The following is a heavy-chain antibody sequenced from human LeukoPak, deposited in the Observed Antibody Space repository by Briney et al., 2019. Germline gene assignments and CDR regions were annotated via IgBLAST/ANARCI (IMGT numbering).Heavy chain of an antibody. V-gene: IGHV3-13*01. J-gene: IGHJ4*02. CDR2: IATAGDT. Sequence: GGSLRLSCAASGFTFSSYDMHWVRQATGKGLEWVSAIATAGDTYYPGSVKGRFTISRENAKNSLYLQMNSLRAGDTAVYYCARGLYYYGSGSLDYWGQGTLVTVSS. CDR1: GFTFSSYD. D-gene: IGHD3-10*01. CDR3: ARGLYYYGSGSLDY.